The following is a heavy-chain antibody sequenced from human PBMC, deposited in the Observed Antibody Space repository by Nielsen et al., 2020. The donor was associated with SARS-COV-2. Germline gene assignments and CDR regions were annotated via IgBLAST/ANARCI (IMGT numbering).Heavy chain of an antibody. CDR1: GEPLSSGSYS. D-gene: IGHD2-2*01. Sequence: SETLSLTCAVSGEPLSSGSYSWSWIRQAPGKTLEWIGYVYTDGGTNYNPSLKSRVTISVDTSKNQFSLKLSSVTAADTAVYYCARDLGYCSSTSCYVWGQGTLVTVSS. V-gene: IGHV4-61*01. CDR3: ARDLGYCSSTSCYV. J-gene: IGHJ4*02. CDR2: VYTDGGT.